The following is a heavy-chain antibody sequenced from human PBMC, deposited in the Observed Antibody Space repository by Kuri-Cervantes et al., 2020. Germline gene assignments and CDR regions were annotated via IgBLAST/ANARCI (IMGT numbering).Heavy chain of an antibody. CDR3: ARVGYDSLYYYYYMDV. Sequence: GESLKISCAASGFTFSNYWMSWVRQAPGKGLEWVLMIYSDGSTYYTDSVKGRFTISRDNSKNTLFLQMNSLRAEDTAVYYCARVGYDSLYYYYYMDVWGKGTTVTVSS. V-gene: IGHV3-66*01. D-gene: IGHD5-12*01. CDR1: GFTFSNYW. CDR2: IYSDGST. J-gene: IGHJ6*03.